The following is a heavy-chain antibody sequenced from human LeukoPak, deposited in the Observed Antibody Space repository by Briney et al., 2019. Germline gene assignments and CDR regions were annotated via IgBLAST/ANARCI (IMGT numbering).Heavy chain of an antibody. CDR3: ARVWVAVAGTEMGYYYYGMDV. D-gene: IGHD6-19*01. CDR2: INTNTGNP. V-gene: IGHV7-4-1*02. Sequence: GASVKVSCKASGYTFTSYAMNWVRQAPGQGLEWMGWINTNTGNPTYAQGFTGRFVFSLDTSVSTAYLQISSLKAEDTAVYYCARVWVAVAGTEMGYYYYGMDVWGQGTTVTVSS. J-gene: IGHJ6*02. CDR1: GYTFTSYA.